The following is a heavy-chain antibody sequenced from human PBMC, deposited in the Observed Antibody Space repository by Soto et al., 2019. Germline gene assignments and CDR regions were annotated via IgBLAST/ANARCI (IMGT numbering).Heavy chain of an antibody. J-gene: IGHJ4*02. CDR3: ARGEASGSGWAIIDY. CDR1: GGTFSSYA. Sequence: ASVKVSCKASGGTFSSYAISWVRQAPGQGLEWMGGIIPIFGTASYAQKFQGRVTITADESTSTAYMELSSLRSEDTAVYYCARGEASGSGWAIIDYWGQGTLVTVSS. V-gene: IGHV1-69*13. CDR2: IIPIFGTA. D-gene: IGHD3-22*01.